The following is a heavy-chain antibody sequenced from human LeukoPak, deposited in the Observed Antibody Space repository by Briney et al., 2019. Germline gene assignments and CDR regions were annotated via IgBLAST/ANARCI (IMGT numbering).Heavy chain of an antibody. J-gene: IGHJ4*02. CDR1: GYSFTSYW. CDR2: IYPGDSDT. CDR3: AIASQDSSSWYDY. Sequence: GESLRISCKGSGYSFTSYWIGWVRQMPGKGLEWMGIIYPGDSDTRYSPSFQGQVTISADKSISTAYLQWSSLKASDTAMYYCAIASQDSSSWYDYWGQGTLVTVSS. D-gene: IGHD6-13*01. V-gene: IGHV5-51*01.